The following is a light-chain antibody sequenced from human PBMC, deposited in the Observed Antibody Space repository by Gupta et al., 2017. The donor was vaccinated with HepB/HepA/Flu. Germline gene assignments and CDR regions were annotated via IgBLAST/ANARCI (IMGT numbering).Light chain of an antibody. J-gene: IGKJ2*01. CDR2: GAS. V-gene: IGKV3-20*01. Sequence: ELVLTQSPGTLSLSPGERATLSCRASKSVSSSYLAWYQQKPGQAPRLLIYGASSRATGIPDRFSGSGSGTDFTLTISRLEPEDFAVYYCQQYGSSPYTFGQGTKLEIK. CDR1: KSVSSSY. CDR3: QQYGSSPYT.